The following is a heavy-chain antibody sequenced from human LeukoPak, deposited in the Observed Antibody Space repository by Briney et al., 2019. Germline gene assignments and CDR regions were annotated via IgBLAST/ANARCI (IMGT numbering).Heavy chain of an antibody. D-gene: IGHD3-22*01. CDR1: GYTFGSYS. J-gene: IGHJ4*02. Sequence: GGSLRLSCAASGYTFGSYSINWVRQAPGKGLEWVSSISVGSNYIYYADSVRGRFGISRDDARNSLYLQMDSLRGDDTAVYYCARLRRNSDRSGYYYYYDYWGQGTLVTVSS. V-gene: IGHV3-21*01. CDR3: ARLRRNSDRSGYYYYYDY. CDR2: ISVGSNYI.